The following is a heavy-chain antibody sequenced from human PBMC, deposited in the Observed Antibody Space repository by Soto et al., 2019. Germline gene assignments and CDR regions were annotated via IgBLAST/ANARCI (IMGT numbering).Heavy chain of an antibody. CDR3: ARDCSSTSCYELYYGMDV. V-gene: IGHV3-21*01. D-gene: IGHD2-2*01. Sequence: EVQLVESGGGLVKPGGSLRLSCAASGFTFSSYSMNWVRQAPGKGLEWVSSISSSSSYIYYADSVKGRFTISRDNAKNSLYLQMNSLRAEATAVYYCARDCSSTSCYELYYGMDVWGQGTTVTVSS. CDR1: GFTFSSYS. J-gene: IGHJ6*02. CDR2: ISSSSSYI.